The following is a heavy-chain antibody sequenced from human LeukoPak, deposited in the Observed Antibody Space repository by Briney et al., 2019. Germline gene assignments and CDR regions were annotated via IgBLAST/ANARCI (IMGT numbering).Heavy chain of an antibody. CDR3: ARVARFHCSSTSCYHFDY. CDR2: INHSGST. D-gene: IGHD2-2*01. V-gene: IGHV4-39*07. Sequence: SETLSLTCTVSGGSISSSSYYWGWIRQPPGKGLEWIGEINHSGSTNYNPSLKSRVTISVDTSKNQFSLKLSSVTAADTAVYYCARVARFHCSSTSCYHFDYWGQGTLVTVSS. J-gene: IGHJ4*02. CDR1: GGSISSSSYY.